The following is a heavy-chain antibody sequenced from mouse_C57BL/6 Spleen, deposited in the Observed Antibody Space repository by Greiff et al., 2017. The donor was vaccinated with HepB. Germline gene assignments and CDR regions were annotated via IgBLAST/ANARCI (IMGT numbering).Heavy chain of an antibody. J-gene: IGHJ2*01. Sequence: EVHLVESGGGLVKPGGSLKLSCAASGFTFSSYTMSWVRQTPEKRLEWVATISGGGGNTYYPDSVKGRFTISRDNAKNTLYLQMSSLRSEDTALYYCARRPYYYGSSYNYFDYWGQGTTLTVSS. CDR3: ARRPYYYGSSYNYFDY. CDR2: ISGGGGNT. V-gene: IGHV5-9*01. CDR1: GFTFSSYT. D-gene: IGHD1-1*01.